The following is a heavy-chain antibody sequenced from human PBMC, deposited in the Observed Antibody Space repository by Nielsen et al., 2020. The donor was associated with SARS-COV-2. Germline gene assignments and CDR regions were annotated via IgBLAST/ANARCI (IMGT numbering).Heavy chain of an antibody. CDR3: ARDSTWDNFDY. Sequence: PGKGLEWVAVIWHDASNKYYADSVKGRFTISRDNSKNTLYLQINSLRAEDTAVYYCARDSTWDNFDYWGLGTLVTV. CDR2: IWHDASNK. J-gene: IGHJ4*02. D-gene: IGHD1-26*01. V-gene: IGHV3-33*01.